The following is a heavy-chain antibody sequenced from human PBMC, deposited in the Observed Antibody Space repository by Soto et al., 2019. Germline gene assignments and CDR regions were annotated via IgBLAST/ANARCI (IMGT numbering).Heavy chain of an antibody. D-gene: IGHD3-9*01. CDR3: ARAETAILTGLYYYYGMDV. CDR2: ISSSSSYI. J-gene: IGHJ6*02. V-gene: IGHV3-21*01. Sequence: PGGSLRLSCAASGFTFSSYSMNWVRQAPGKGLEWVSSISSSSSYIYYADSVKGRFTISRDNAKNSLYLQMNSLRAEDTAVYYCARAETAILTGLYYYYGMDVWGQGTTVTVSS. CDR1: GFTFSSYS.